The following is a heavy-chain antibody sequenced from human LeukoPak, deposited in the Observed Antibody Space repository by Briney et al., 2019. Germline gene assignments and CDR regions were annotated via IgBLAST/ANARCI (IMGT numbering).Heavy chain of an antibody. CDR1: GYTFSSYD. Sequence: ASVKVSCKASGYTFSSYDINWVRQATGQGLEWLGWVNPNSGHTGYAQKFQGRVTMTRNTSISTAYMELSSLRSEDTAVYYCARGAPGSYCSGGSCPYFDYWGQGTLVSVSS. CDR3: ARGAPGSYCSGGSCPYFDY. D-gene: IGHD2-15*01. CDR2: VNPNSGHT. J-gene: IGHJ4*02. V-gene: IGHV1-8*01.